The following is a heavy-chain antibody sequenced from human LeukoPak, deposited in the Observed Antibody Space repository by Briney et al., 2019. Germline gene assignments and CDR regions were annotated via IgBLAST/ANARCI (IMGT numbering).Heavy chain of an antibody. Sequence: TGGSLRLSCAASGFTFSTYSLNWVRQAPGKGLAWVSSIPGSSDNTYYADSVKGRFTISRDNSRSTLYLQMNSLSREDTALYYCARRGGSNGWGDFDIWGQGTMVTVSS. CDR3: ARRGGSNGWGDFDI. CDR2: IPGSSDNT. D-gene: IGHD6-19*01. CDR1: GFTFSTYS. J-gene: IGHJ3*02. V-gene: IGHV3-23*01.